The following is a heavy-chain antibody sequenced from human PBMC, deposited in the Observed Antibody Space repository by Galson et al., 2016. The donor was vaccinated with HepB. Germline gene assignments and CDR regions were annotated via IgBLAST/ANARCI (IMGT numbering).Heavy chain of an antibody. D-gene: IGHD3-3*01. J-gene: IGHJ4*02. CDR2: INSDGRST. CDR3: AREAYYYDFWSGQFDY. Sequence: SLRLSCAASGFTFSSYWMHWVRQAPGKGLVWVSCINSDGRSTSYADSVKGRFTISRDNAKNTLYLQMNSLRAEDTAVYYCAREAYYYDFWSGQFDYWGQGTLVTVSS. V-gene: IGHV3-74*01. CDR1: GFTFSSYW.